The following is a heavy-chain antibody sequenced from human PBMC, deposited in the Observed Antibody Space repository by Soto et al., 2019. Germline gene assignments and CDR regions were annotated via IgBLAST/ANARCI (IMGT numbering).Heavy chain of an antibody. Sequence: PGGSLRLSCAASGFTFSNFAMNWVRQAPGKGLEWVSAISNSFSDGNTHYADSVKGRFTISRDNDKSTVFLEIDSLRAEDTAVYYCAKVFSPEGGNYFDHWGPGTLVTVSS. CDR2: ISNSFSDGNT. J-gene: IGHJ4*02. CDR1: GFTFSNFA. CDR3: AKVFSPEGGNYFDH. V-gene: IGHV3-23*01.